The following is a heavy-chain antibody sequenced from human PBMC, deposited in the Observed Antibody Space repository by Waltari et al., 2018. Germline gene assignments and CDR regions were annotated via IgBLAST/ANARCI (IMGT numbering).Heavy chain of an antibody. V-gene: IGHV4-59*05. CDR3: ARRLRYQWLVQEDDY. CDR1: GYSFTSYW. CDR2: IYYSGST. Sequence: VQLVQSGAEVKKPGESLKISCKGSGYSFTSYWIGWVRQMPGKGLEWIGSIYYSGSTYYNPSLKSRVTISVDTSKNQFSLKLSSVTAADTAVYYCARRLRYQWLVQEDDYWGQGTLVTVSS. J-gene: IGHJ4*02. D-gene: IGHD6-19*01.